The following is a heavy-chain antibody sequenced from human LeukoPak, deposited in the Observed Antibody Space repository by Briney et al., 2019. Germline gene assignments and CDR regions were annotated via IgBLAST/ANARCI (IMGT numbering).Heavy chain of an antibody. Sequence: GRSLRLSCAASGFTFNNHAMHWVRQAPGKGLEWVAVLSYDGSNKYYADSVKGRFTISRDNSKNTLYLQMNSLRAEDTAVYYCARKNYDFLSGGPKHFDYWGQGTLVTVSS. CDR2: LSYDGSNK. J-gene: IGHJ4*02. D-gene: IGHD3-3*01. V-gene: IGHV3-30*04. CDR1: GFTFNNHA. CDR3: ARKNYDFLSGGPKHFDY.